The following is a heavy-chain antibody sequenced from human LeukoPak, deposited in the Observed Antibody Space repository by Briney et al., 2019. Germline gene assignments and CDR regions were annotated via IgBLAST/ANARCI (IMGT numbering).Heavy chain of an antibody. CDR2: IYPGDSDT. CDR1: GYSFTSYW. CDR3: ARVRVWSGFAEYFQH. D-gene: IGHD3-3*01. Sequence: GESLKISCKGSGYSFTSYWIGWVRQMPGKGVVWMGIIYPGDSDTRYSPAFQGQVTISTDKSISTANLQWSSLKASDTAMYYCARVRVWSGFAEYFQHWGQGTLVTVSS. J-gene: IGHJ1*01. V-gene: IGHV5-51*01.